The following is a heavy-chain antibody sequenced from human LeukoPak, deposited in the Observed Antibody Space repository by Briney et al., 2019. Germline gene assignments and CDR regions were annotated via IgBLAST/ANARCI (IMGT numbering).Heavy chain of an antibody. CDR3: ATDVTSSGYYGEDY. J-gene: IGHJ4*02. Sequence: ASVKVSCKASGYTFAGYYIHWVRQAPGQGLEWMGWINPNGGGTNYAQKFQGRVSMTRDTSISTAYMELSRLTSDDSAVYYCATDVTSSGYYGEDYWGQGTLVTVSS. CDR2: INPNGGGT. CDR1: GYTFAGYY. D-gene: IGHD3-22*01. V-gene: IGHV1-2*02.